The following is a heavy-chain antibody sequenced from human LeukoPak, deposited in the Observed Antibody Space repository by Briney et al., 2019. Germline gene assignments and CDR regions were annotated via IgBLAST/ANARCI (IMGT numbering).Heavy chain of an antibody. V-gene: IGHV3-66*01. CDR3: ARVIEARHFDY. CDR2: IYSGGST. D-gene: IGHD6-6*01. CDR1: GFTVSSNF. Sequence: GGSLRLSCAASGFTVSSNFMSWVRQAPGKGLECVSFIYSGGSTYYADSVKGRFTISRDNSKNTMFLQMNSLRGEDTVIYYCARVIEARHFDYWGQGTLVTVSS. J-gene: IGHJ4*02.